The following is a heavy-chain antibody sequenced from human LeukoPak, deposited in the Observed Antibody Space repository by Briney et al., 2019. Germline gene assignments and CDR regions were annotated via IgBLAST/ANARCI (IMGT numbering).Heavy chain of an antibody. CDR1: GGTFSSYA. Sequence: SVKVSCKASGGTFSSYAISWVRQAPGQGLEWMGGIIPIFGTANYAQKFQGRVTITADESTSTAYMELSSLRSEDTAVYYCARVAGSYHAFDIWGQGTMVTVSS. CDR3: ARVAGSYHAFDI. D-gene: IGHD2-2*02. J-gene: IGHJ3*02. V-gene: IGHV1-69*13. CDR2: IIPIFGTA.